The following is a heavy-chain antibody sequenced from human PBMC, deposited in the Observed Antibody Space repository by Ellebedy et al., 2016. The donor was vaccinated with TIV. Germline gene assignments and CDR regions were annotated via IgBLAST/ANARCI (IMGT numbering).Heavy chain of an antibody. CDR1: GFTVSYTY. V-gene: IGHV3-53*01. Sequence: GESLKISCAASGFTVSYTYMSWVRQAPGKGLEWVSVIHTGGDTYYADSVKGRFTISRDSSKNTLFLRMNSLRAEDTAMYYCARRITGTYGDDAFDIWGQGTMVTVSS. CDR2: IHTGGDT. D-gene: IGHD1-20*01. J-gene: IGHJ3*02. CDR3: ARRITGTYGDDAFDI.